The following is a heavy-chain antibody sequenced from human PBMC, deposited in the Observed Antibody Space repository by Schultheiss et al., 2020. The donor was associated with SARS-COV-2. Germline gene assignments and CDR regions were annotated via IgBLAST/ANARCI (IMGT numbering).Heavy chain of an antibody. CDR3: ARMNYYFGLDV. J-gene: IGHJ6*02. CDR2: IYYSGST. Sequence: SETLSLTCAVSGGSISSSNWWSWVRQPPGKGLEFIGTIYYSGSTYYDPSLKSRVTILVDTSKSQFSLKLSSVTAADTAVYYCARMNYYFGLDVWGQGTTVTVSS. V-gene: IGHV4-4*02. CDR1: GGSISSSNW.